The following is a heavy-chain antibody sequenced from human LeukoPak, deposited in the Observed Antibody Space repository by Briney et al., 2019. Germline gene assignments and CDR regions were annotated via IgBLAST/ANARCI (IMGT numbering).Heavy chain of an antibody. CDR1: GFTFSNAW. CDR3: TTDYYDSSGYIDY. V-gene: IGHV3-15*01. Sequence: GGSLRLSCAASGFTFSNAWMSWVHQAPGKGLEWVGRIKSKTDGGTTDYAAPVKGRFTISRDDSKNTLYLQMNSLKTEDTAVYYCTTDYYDSSGYIDYWGQGTLVTVSS. J-gene: IGHJ4*02. D-gene: IGHD3-22*01. CDR2: IKSKTDGGTT.